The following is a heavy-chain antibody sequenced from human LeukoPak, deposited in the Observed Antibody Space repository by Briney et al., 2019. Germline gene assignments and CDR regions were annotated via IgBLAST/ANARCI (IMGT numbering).Heavy chain of an antibody. CDR2: IYYSGST. V-gene: IGHV4-39*01. J-gene: IGHJ4*02. Sequence: SETLSLTCTVSGGSISSSSYYWGWIRQPPGKGLEWIGSIYYSGSTYYNPSLKGRVTISVDTSKNQFSLKLSSVTAADTAVYYCARAVASTSSFDYWGQGTLVTVSS. CDR1: GGSISSSSYY. CDR3: ARAVASTSSFDY. D-gene: IGHD4-23*01.